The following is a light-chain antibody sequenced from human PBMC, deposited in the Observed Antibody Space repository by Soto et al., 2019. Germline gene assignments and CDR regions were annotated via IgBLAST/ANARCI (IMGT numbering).Light chain of an antibody. J-gene: IGKJ1*01. V-gene: IGKV1-5*03. CDR3: QQYSSYPWT. Sequence: DVQMTQSPSTLSASVGDRVTITCRASQSISSWLAWYQQEPGKAPKLLISEASTLEGGVPSRFIGSGSGTEFALTISSLQPDDFASYYCQQYSSYPWTFGQGTKVEIK. CDR1: QSISSW. CDR2: EAS.